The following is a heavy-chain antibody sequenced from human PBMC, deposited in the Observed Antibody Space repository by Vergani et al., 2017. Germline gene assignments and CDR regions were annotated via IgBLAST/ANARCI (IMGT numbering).Heavy chain of an antibody. Sequence: QMQLQESGPGLVKASETLSLTCTVSGDSIISSSYYWGWIRQPPGKGLEWIGSIYNSGNGDSSSSLKSRVTISAATSKNQLSLRLTSVTDADTAVYYCASGKYYSDSTSHFRGRYFDVWGRGTLVTVPS. J-gene: IGHJ2*01. V-gene: IGHV4-39*01. D-gene: IGHD3-16*01. CDR2: IYNSGNG. CDR3: ASGKYYSDSTSHFRGRYFDV. CDR1: GDSIISSSYY.